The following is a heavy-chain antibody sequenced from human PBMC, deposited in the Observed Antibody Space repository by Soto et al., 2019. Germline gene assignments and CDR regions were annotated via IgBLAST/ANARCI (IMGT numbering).Heavy chain of an antibody. D-gene: IGHD1-26*01. CDR2: IYYSGST. CDR3: ARDRYPFDY. CDR1: GGTIGDYC. J-gene: IGHJ4*02. V-gene: IGHV4-59*12. Sequence: LSCTVAGGTIGDYCWSWIRQPPGKGLEWIGYIYYSGSTNYNPSLKSRVTISVDTSKNTLYLQMNSLRAEDTAVYYCARDRYPFDYWGQGTLVTVSS.